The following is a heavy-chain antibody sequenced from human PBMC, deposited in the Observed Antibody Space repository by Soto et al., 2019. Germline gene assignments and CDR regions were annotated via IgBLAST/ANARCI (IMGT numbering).Heavy chain of an antibody. Sequence: QVQLVQSGAEVKKPGSSVKVSCKASGGTFSSYTISWVRQAPGQGLEWMGRIIPILVIANYAQKFQGRVTSTADQYPRTAYMELSSLRSEDTAVYYCATQIRSIQRLGQSWYFDLWGRGTLVTVSS. J-gene: IGHJ2*01. CDR1: GGTFSSYT. D-gene: IGHD1-26*01. CDR3: ATQIRSIQRLGQSWYFDL. V-gene: IGHV1-69*02. CDR2: IIPILVIA.